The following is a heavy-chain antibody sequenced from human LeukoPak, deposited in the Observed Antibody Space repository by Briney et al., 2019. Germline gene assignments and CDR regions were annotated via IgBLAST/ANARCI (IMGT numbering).Heavy chain of an antibody. CDR2: INHSGST. J-gene: IGHJ6*03. Sequence: SETLSLTCTVSGASVSGSPYYWGWIRQPPGKGLEWIGEINHSGSTNYNPSLKSRVTISVDTSKNQFSLKLSSVTAADTAVYYCARAVVRGVYYYYYMDVWGKGTTVTISS. D-gene: IGHD3-10*01. CDR1: GASVSGSPYY. CDR3: ARAVVRGVYYYYYMDV. V-gene: IGHV4-39*07.